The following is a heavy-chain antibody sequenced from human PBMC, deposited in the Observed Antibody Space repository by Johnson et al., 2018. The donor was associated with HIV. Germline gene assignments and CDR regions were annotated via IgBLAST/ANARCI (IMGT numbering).Heavy chain of an antibody. CDR1: GFPFSSYG. V-gene: IGHV3-30*03. D-gene: IGHD6-19*01. CDR3: ARDGVAGTSGDI. CDR2: ISYDGSNK. J-gene: IGHJ3*02. Sequence: QVQVVESGGGVVQPGRSLRLSCAASGFPFSSYGMHWVRQAPGQGLEWVAVISYDGSNKYYADSVEGRFTISRDNSKNTLYLQMNSLRGEDTAVYCCARDGVAGTSGDIWGQGTMVTVSS.